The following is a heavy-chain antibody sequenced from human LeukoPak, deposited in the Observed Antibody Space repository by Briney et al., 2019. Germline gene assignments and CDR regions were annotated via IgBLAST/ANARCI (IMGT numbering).Heavy chain of an antibody. Sequence: GGSLRLSCAASGFTFSSYEMNWVRQAPGKGLEWVSYISSSGSTIYYADSVKGRFTISRDNAKNSLYLQMNSLRAEDTAVYYCASSGDISFVVDVWGQGTTVTVSS. CDR1: GFTFSSYE. CDR3: ASSGDISFVVDV. D-gene: IGHD3-9*01. CDR2: ISSSGSTI. J-gene: IGHJ6*02. V-gene: IGHV3-48*03.